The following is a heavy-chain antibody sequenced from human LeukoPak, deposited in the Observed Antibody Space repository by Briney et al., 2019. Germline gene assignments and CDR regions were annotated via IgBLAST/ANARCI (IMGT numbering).Heavy chain of an antibody. CDR1: GFTFSDYY. D-gene: IGHD6-19*01. CDR2: ISSSSYT. J-gene: IGHJ4*02. CDR3: ARGSVAGTKFDY. V-gene: IGHV3-11*06. Sequence: GGSLRLSCAASGFTFSDYYMSWLRQAPGKGLEWVSYISSSSYTNYADSVKGRFTISRDNAKNSLYLQMNSLRAEDTAVYYCARGSVAGTKFDYWGQGTLVTVSS.